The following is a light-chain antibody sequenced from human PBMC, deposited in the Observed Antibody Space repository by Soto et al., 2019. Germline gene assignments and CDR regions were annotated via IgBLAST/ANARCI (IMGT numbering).Light chain of an antibody. CDR1: QSVSSSY. CDR2: GTS. V-gene: IGKV3-20*01. Sequence: EIALTQSPGTLSLSPGERATLSCRASQSVSSSYLAWYQQKPGQAPRLLIYGTSSRATGIPDRFSGSGTGTDFTLTISRLEAEDFAVYYCQQYGSSHSFTFGPGTKVDIK. CDR3: QQYGSSHSFT. J-gene: IGKJ3*01.